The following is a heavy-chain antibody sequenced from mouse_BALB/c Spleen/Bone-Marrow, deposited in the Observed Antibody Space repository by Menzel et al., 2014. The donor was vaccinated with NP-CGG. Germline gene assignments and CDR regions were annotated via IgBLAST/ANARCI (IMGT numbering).Heavy chain of an antibody. CDR3: ARDGYDYAMDY. D-gene: IGHD2-2*01. V-gene: IGHV2-6-7*01. CDR2: IWGDGST. Sequence: VKLVESGPGPVAPSLSLSITCTVSGLSLTGYAVNWVRQPPGKGLERLGMIWGDGSTDYNSALKSRLSISKDNSKSKVFLKMNSLQTDDTARYYCARDGYDYAMDYWGQGTSVTVSS. CDR1: GLSLTGYA. J-gene: IGHJ4*01.